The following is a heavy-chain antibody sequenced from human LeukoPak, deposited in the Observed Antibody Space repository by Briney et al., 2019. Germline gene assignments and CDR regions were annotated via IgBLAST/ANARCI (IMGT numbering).Heavy chain of an antibody. D-gene: IGHD3-3*01. CDR2: ISAYNGNT. CDR1: GYTFTSYG. J-gene: IGHJ4*02. Sequence: ASVKVSCKASGYTFTSYGISWVRRAPGQGLEWMGWISAYNGNTNYAQKLQGRVTMTTDTSTSTAYMELRSLRSDDTAVYYCARGVGYYDFWSGTLYYFDYWGQGTLVTVSS. CDR3: ARGVGYYDFWSGTLYYFDY. V-gene: IGHV1-18*01.